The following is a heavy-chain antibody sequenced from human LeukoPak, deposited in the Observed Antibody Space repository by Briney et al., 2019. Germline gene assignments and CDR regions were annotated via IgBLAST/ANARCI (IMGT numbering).Heavy chain of an antibody. Sequence: GASVKVSCKASGYTFTSYGISWVRQAPGQGLECMGWISAYNGNTNYAQKLQGRVTMTTDTSTSTAYMELRSLRSYDTAVYYCARGDIVVVPAAIDLLDYYYMDVWGKGTTVTVSS. CDR1: GYTFTSYG. D-gene: IGHD2-2*02. CDR2: ISAYNGNT. V-gene: IGHV1-18*01. J-gene: IGHJ6*03. CDR3: ARGDIVVVPAAIDLLDYYYMDV.